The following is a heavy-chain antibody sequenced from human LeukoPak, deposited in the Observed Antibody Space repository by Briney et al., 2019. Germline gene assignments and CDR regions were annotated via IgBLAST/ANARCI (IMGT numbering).Heavy chain of an antibody. CDR2: TTNKAHSYTT. CDR1: GFTLTYHN. CDR3: ARAPSGLDY. Sequence: GGSLTLSCAVSGFTLTYHNMDWVRQAPGKVLEWVGRTTNKAHSYTTEYAASVKGRFTIPRDDSQNSLYLQMNSLKTEDTAVYYCARAPSGLDYWGQGILVTVSS. V-gene: IGHV3-72*01. J-gene: IGHJ4*02. D-gene: IGHD2-15*01.